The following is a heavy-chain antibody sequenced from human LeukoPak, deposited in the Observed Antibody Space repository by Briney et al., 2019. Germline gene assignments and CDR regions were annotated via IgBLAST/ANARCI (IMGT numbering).Heavy chain of an antibody. Sequence: GSLRLSCAASGFTFSSYSMNWIRQPPGKGLEWIGEINHSGSTNYNPSLKSRVTISVDTSKNQFSLKLSSVTAADTAVYYCARGRGSGWYVNYYYYMDVWGKGTTVTVSS. D-gene: IGHD6-19*01. CDR1: GFTFSSYS. CDR3: ARGRGSGWYVNYYYYMDV. J-gene: IGHJ6*03. CDR2: INHSGST. V-gene: IGHV4-34*01.